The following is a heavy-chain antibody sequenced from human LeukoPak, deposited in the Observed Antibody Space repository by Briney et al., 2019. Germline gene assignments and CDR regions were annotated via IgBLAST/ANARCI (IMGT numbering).Heavy chain of an antibody. CDR3: ARVPADGANGTSMGDTFDI. CDR2: INPNSGGT. CDR1: GYTFTGYY. V-gene: IGHV1-2*02. D-gene: IGHD4/OR15-4a*01. Sequence: ASVKVSCKASGYTFTGYYMHWVRQAPGQGLEWMGWINPNSGGTNYAQEFQGRVTMTRDTSISTAYMELSRLRSDDTAVYYCARVPADGANGTSMGDTFDIWGQGTMVTVSS. J-gene: IGHJ3*02.